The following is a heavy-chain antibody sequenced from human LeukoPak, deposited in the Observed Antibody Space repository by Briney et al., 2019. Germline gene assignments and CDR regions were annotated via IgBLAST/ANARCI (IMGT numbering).Heavy chain of an antibody. CDR3: ARQLGIAAADFDY. V-gene: IGHV4-59*08. J-gene: IGHJ4*02. D-gene: IGHD6-13*01. CDR2: IYYSGST. Sequence: PSETLSLTCTVSGGSISSYYWSWIRQPPGKGLEWIGYIYYSGSTNYNPSLKSRVTISVDTSKNQFSLKLSSVTAADTAVYYCARQLGIAAADFDYRGQGTLVTVSS. CDR1: GGSISSYY.